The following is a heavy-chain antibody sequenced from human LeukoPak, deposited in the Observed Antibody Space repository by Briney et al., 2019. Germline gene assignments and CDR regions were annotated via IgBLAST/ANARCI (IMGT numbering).Heavy chain of an antibody. CDR1: GFTFSSYA. CDR2: ISGSGGST. Sequence: GGSLRLSCAASGFTFSSYAMSWVRQAPGKGLEWVSAISGSGGSTYYADSVKGRFTISRDNSKSTLSLQMNSLRAEDTAIYYCATYRQVMLPFESWGQGTLVTVSS. V-gene: IGHV3-23*01. D-gene: IGHD5-18*01. CDR3: ATYRQVMLPFES. J-gene: IGHJ4*02.